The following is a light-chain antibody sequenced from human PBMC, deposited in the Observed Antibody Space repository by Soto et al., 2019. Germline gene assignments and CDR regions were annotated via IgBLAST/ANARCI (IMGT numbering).Light chain of an antibody. Sequence: DIVMTQSPDSLAVSLGERATINCKSSQSVLYSSNNKNYLAWYQQKPGQPPKLLIYWASTRESGVPDRFSGSGSGTDFPLTISNVKAEEETVYYCPQYYSLWTFGQGTKVERK. V-gene: IGKV4-1*01. CDR1: QSVLYSSNNKNY. CDR2: WAS. CDR3: PQYYSLWT. J-gene: IGKJ1*01.